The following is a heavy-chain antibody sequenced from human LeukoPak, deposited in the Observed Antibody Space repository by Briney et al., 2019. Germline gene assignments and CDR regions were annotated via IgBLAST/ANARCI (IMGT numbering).Heavy chain of an antibody. CDR2: IYHSGST. CDR1: GGSISSSNW. J-gene: IGHJ3*02. Sequence: SGTLSLTCAVSGGSISSSNWWSWVRQPPGKGLEWIGEIYHSGSTNYNPSLKSRVTISVDTSKNQFSLKLSSVTAADTAVYYCAIVDSSSYYSRPIHAFDIWGQGTMVTVSS. V-gene: IGHV4-4*02. CDR3: AIVDSSSYYSRPIHAFDI. D-gene: IGHD3-22*01.